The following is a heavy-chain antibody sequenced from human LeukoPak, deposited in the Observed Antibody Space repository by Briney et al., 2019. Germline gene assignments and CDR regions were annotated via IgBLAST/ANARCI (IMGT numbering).Heavy chain of an antibody. Sequence: PSETLSLTCTVSGGSISSSSYYWGWIRQPPGKGLEWIGSIYYSGSTHYNPSLKSRVTISVDTSKNQFSLKLSSVTAADTAVYYCARRGYSSSWYWGQGALVTVSS. V-gene: IGHV4-39*01. D-gene: IGHD6-13*01. CDR3: ARRGYSSSWY. CDR2: IYYSGST. CDR1: GGSISSSSYY. J-gene: IGHJ4*02.